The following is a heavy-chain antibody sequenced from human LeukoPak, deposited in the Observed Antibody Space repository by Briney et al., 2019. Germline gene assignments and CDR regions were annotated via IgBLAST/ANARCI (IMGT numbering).Heavy chain of an antibody. CDR1: GYTFTSYA. Sequence: ASVKVSCKASGYTFTSYAMHWVRQAPGQRLEWMGWINAGNGNTKYSQKFQGRVTFTRDTSASTAYMELSSLRSEDTAVYYCARDKSSGWYGGAFDIWGQGTMVTVSS. V-gene: IGHV1-3*01. CDR2: INAGNGNT. D-gene: IGHD6-19*01. CDR3: ARDKSSGWYGGAFDI. J-gene: IGHJ3*02.